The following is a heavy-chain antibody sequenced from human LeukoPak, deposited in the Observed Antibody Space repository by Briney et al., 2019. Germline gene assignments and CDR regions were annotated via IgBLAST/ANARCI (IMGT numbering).Heavy chain of an antibody. Sequence: GGSLRLSCAASGFTFSSFAMSWVRQAPGKGLEWVSTISGPGGSTYYADSVKGRFTISRDNPKNTLCLQMNSLRAEDTAVYYCAKEDFRPLDAFDIWGQGTMVTVSS. J-gene: IGHJ3*02. CDR3: AKEDFRPLDAFDI. CDR2: ISGPGGST. V-gene: IGHV3-23*01. D-gene: IGHD3/OR15-3a*01. CDR1: GFTFSSFA.